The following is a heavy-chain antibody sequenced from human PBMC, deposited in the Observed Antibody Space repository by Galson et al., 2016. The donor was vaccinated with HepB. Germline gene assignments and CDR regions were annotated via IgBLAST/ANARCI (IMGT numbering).Heavy chain of an antibody. J-gene: IGHJ6*02. CDR2: ISNDGSNK. Sequence: WVAVISNDGSNKFYGDSVKGRFTISRDNSKNTVYLQIDSLRDEDTAVYYCARDGDIVVVPAATRMDVWGQGIMVTVSS. CDR3: ARDGDIVVVPAATRMDV. V-gene: IGHV3-30*01. D-gene: IGHD2-2*01.